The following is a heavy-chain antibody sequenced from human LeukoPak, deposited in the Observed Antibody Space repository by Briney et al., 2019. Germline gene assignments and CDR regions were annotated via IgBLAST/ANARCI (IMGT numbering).Heavy chain of an antibody. D-gene: IGHD3-10*01. CDR2: IYYSGST. Sequence: SETLSLTCTVSGGSISSYYWSWIRQPPGKGLEWIGYIYYSGSTNYNPSLKSRVTISVDTSKNQFSLKLSSVTAADTAVYYRARDAHSTPFGYWGQGTLVTVSS. CDR3: ARDAHSTPFGY. CDR1: GGSISSYY. J-gene: IGHJ4*02. V-gene: IGHV4-59*01.